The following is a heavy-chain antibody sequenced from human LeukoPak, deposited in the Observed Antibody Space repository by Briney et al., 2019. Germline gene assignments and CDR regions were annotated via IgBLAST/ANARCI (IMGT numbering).Heavy chain of an antibody. CDR3: ARDLSRLAPDWYFDL. CDR2: IYPTGTT. CDR1: GGSMRRYY. J-gene: IGHJ2*01. V-gene: IGHV4-4*07. D-gene: IGHD3-9*01. Sequence: PSETLSLTCTVSGGSMRRYYWSWIRQSAGKGLEWIGRIYPTGTTIYNPSLESRVTILIDTSKNQFSLRLNSVTAADTATYYCARDLSRLAPDWYFDLWGRGTLVTVSS.